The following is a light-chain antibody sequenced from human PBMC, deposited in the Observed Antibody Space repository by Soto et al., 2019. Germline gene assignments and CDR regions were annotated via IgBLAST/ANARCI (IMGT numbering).Light chain of an antibody. V-gene: IGKV3-11*01. CDR2: DAS. J-gene: IGKJ2*01. CDR3: QQRSSWPQT. Sequence: EIVLTQSPATLSLSPGERATLSCRASQSVSSYLAWYQQKPGQAPRLLIYDASNRATVIPARFSGSGSGTDFTLTIRSLEPEDFAVYYCQQRSSWPQTFGQGTKLEIK. CDR1: QSVSSY.